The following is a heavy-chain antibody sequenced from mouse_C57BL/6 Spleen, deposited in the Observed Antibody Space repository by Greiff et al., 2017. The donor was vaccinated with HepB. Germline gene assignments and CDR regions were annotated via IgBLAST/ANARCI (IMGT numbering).Heavy chain of an antibody. CDR2: IDPSDSYT. V-gene: IGHV1-50*01. Sequence: QVQLQQPGAELVKPGASVKLSCKASGYTFTSYWMQWVKQRPGQGLEWIGEIDPSDSYTNYNQKFKGKATVTVDTSSSTAYMQLSSLTSEDSAVYYCARRYGSMDYWGQGTSVTVSS. CDR1: GYTFTSYW. D-gene: IGHD1-1*02. J-gene: IGHJ4*01. CDR3: ARRYGSMDY.